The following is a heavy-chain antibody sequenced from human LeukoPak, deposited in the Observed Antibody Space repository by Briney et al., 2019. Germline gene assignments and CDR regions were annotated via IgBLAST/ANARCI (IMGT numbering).Heavy chain of an antibody. V-gene: IGHV1-2*02. D-gene: IGHD1-26*01. CDR3: ARVLGELLSLPFDY. Sequence: ASLKVSCKASGYTFTAYYMHWVRQAPGQGLEWMGWINRNRCGTNYARKFQGRVTMTRDTSISTAYMELSRLRSDDTAVYYCARVLGELLSLPFDYWGQGTLVTVSS. CDR2: INRNRCGT. CDR1: GYTFTAYY. J-gene: IGHJ4*02.